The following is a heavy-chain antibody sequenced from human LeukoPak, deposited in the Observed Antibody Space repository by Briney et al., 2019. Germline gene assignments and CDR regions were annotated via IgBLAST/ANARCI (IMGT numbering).Heavy chain of an antibody. Sequence: PGGSLRLSCAASGFTFNNYWMSWVRQAPGKGLEWVANVKQDGGEKYHVDSVKGRFTTSRDNAKNSLYLQMNSLGAEDTAIYYCTRVGYIDEGIDYWGQGTLVTVSS. CDR2: VKQDGGEK. V-gene: IGHV3-7*04. CDR1: GFTFNNYW. D-gene: IGHD5-24*01. J-gene: IGHJ4*02. CDR3: TRVGYIDEGIDY.